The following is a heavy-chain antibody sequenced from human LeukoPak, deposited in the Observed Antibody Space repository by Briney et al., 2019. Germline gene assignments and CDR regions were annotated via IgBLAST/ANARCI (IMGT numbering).Heavy chain of an antibody. Sequence: PGGSLRLSCAVSGFTVSSNYMNWVRQAPGKGLEWVSYISSSGSTIYYADSVKGRFTISRDNAKNSLYLQMNSLRAEDTAVYYCARDLAPSYYGMDVWGQGTTVTVSS. J-gene: IGHJ6*02. D-gene: IGHD2-15*01. CDR1: GFTVSSNY. V-gene: IGHV3-48*03. CDR2: ISSSGSTI. CDR3: ARDLAPSYYGMDV.